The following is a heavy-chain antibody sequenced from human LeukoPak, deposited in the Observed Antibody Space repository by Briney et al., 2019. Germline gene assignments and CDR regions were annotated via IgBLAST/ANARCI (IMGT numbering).Heavy chain of an antibody. CDR1: GFTFSSYA. CDR3: AKGALVREYYYYGMDV. D-gene: IGHD6-13*01. CDR2: ISGSGGST. J-gene: IGHJ6*02. V-gene: IGHV3-23*01. Sequence: GGSLRLSCAASGFTFSSYAMSWVRQAPGKGLEWVSAISGSGGSTYYADSVKGRFTISRDNSKNTLYLQMNSLRAEDTAVYYCAKGALVREYYYYGMDVWGQGTTVTVSS.